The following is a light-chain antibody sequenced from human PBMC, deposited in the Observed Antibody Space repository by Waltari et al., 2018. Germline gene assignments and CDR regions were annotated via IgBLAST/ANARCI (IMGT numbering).Light chain of an antibody. V-gene: IGKV3-20*01. Sequence: EILLTQSPDTLSLSPGETATLSCRSSQALRSAYLAWYQHKPGQAPRLLFHTSSTRATGIPDRFSGSGSGTDFILTISRLEPEDFAVYYCQQSGGSPRTFGQGTKV. CDR1: QALRSAY. J-gene: IGKJ1*01. CDR2: TSS. CDR3: QQSGGSPRT.